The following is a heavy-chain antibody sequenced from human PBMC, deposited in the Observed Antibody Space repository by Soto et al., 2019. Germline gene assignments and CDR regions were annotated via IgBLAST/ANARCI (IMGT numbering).Heavy chain of an antibody. CDR2: IYHSGST. V-gene: IGHV4-30-2*01. CDR1: GGSISSGGYS. CDR3: ARAGYDILTGWGMDV. D-gene: IGHD3-9*01. Sequence: SETLSLTCAVSGGSISSGGYSWSWIRQPPGKGLEWIGYIYHSGSTYYNPSLKSQVTKSVDRSKNQYSLKLSSVTAADTAVYYCARAGYDILTGWGMDVWGQGTTVTVSS. J-gene: IGHJ6*02.